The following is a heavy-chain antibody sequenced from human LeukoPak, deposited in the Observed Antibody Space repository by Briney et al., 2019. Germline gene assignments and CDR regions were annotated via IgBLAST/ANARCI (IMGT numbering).Heavy chain of an antibody. J-gene: IGHJ3*02. V-gene: IGHV2-70*04. CDR1: GFSLSTSGMP. D-gene: IGHD4-17*01. CDR2: IDWDDDK. Sequence: SGPALAKPRQTLTLTFTFSGFSLSTSGMPVSWIRQPPGKALEWLGRIDWDDDKFYSTSLKTRLTISKDTAKNQVVPTMTNMDPVDTASYYCARSPHHIYGDYVEGAFDIWGQGTMVTVSS. CDR3: ARSPHHIYGDYVEGAFDI.